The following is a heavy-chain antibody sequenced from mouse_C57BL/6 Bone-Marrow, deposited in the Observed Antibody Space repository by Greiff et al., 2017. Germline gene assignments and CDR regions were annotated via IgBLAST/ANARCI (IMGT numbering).Heavy chain of an antibody. CDR2: IHPSDSDT. D-gene: IGHD1-1*01. Sequence: QVQLQQPGAELVKPGASVKVSCKASGYTFTSYWMHWVKQRPGQGLEWIGRIHPSDSDTNYNQKFKGKATLTVDKSSSTAYMQLSSLTSEDSAVYYCSIVNYYGSSYGYWYFDVWGTGTTVTVSS. V-gene: IGHV1-74*01. CDR1: GYTFTSYW. J-gene: IGHJ1*03. CDR3: SIVNYYGSSYGYWYFDV.